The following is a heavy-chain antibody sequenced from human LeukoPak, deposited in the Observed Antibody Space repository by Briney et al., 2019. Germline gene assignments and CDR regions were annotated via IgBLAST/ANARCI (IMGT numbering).Heavy chain of an antibody. V-gene: IGHV7-4-1*02. Sequence: ASVKVSCKTSGYSFVDYGISWVRQAPGQGLEWMGWINTNTGNPTYAQGFTGRFVFSLDTSVSTAYLQISSLKAEDTAVYYCARDRVLLWFGESYYFDYWGQGTLVTVSS. CDR3: ARDRVLLWFGESYYFDY. CDR1: GYSFVDYG. J-gene: IGHJ4*02. CDR2: INTNTGNP. D-gene: IGHD3-10*01.